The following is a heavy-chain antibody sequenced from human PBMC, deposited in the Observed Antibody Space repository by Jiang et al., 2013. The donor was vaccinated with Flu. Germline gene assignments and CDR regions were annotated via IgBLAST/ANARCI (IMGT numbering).Heavy chain of an antibody. D-gene: IGHD4-17*01. V-gene: IGHV1-18*01. Sequence: SLKVSCKASGYTFNSYGISWVRQAPGQGLEWMGWISGFTGNTNYAQKFQGRVTMTTDTSTSTAYMELRGLRPDDTAVYFCSRYGDLLFDYWGQGTLLTVSS. J-gene: IGHJ4*02. CDR1: GYTFNSYG. CDR3: SRYGDLLFDY. CDR2: ISGFTGNT.